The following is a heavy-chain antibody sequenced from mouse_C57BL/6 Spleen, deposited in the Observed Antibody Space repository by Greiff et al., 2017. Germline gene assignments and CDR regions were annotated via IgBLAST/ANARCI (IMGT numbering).Heavy chain of an antibody. CDR3: ARSEYYGSSSFAY. CDR1: GYTFTSYW. Sequence: VQLQQPGAELVMPGASVKLSCKASGYTFTSYWMHWVKQRPGQGLEWIGEIDPSDSYTNYNQKFKGKSTLTVDKSSNTAYMQLSSLTSEDSAVYYCARSEYYGSSSFAYWGQGTLVTVSA. D-gene: IGHD1-1*01. J-gene: IGHJ3*01. V-gene: IGHV1-69*01. CDR2: IDPSDSYT.